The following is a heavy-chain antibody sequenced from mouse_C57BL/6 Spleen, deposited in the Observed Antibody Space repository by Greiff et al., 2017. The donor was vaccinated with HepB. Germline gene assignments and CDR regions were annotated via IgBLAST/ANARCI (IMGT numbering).Heavy chain of an antibody. D-gene: IGHD1-1*01. CDR3: ARRDYGSSPYWYFDV. CDR2: INPNNGGT. J-gene: IGHJ1*03. V-gene: IGHV1-18*01. CDR1: GYTFTDYN. Sequence: VQLQQSGPELVKPGASVKIPCKASGYTFTDYNMDWVKQSHGKSLEWIGDINPNNGGTIYNQKFKGKATLTVDKSSSTAYMELRSLTSEDTAVYYCARRDYGSSPYWYFDVWGTGTTVTVSS.